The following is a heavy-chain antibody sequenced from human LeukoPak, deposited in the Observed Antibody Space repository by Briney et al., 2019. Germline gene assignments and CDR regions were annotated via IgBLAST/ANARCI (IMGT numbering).Heavy chain of an antibody. CDR2: IYYSGST. CDR3: ARLVEAAADH. J-gene: IGHJ4*02. D-gene: IGHD6-13*01. CDR1: GGSISSYY. Sequence: PSETLSLTCTVSGGSISSYYWSWIRQPPGKGLEWIGYIYYSGSTSYNPSLKSRVTISVDTSKNQFSLKLSSVTAADTAVYYCARLVEAAADHWGQGTLVTVSS. V-gene: IGHV4-59*01.